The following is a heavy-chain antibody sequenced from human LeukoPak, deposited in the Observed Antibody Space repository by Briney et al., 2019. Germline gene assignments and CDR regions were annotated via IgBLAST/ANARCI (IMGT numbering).Heavy chain of an antibody. Sequence: SVKVSCKASGGTFSGYGISWVRQAPGQGLEWMGGIIPIFGTANYAQKFQGRVTITADESTSTAYMELSSLRSEDTAVYYCARLDEYSSSSRYYGMDVWGQGTTVTVSS. CDR1: GGTFSGYG. J-gene: IGHJ6*02. D-gene: IGHD6-6*01. CDR2: IIPIFGTA. CDR3: ARLDEYSSSSRYYGMDV. V-gene: IGHV1-69*13.